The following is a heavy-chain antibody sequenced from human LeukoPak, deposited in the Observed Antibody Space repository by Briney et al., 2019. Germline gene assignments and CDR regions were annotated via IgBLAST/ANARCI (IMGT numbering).Heavy chain of an antibody. J-gene: IGHJ6*02. CDR3: GGGYYYYYGMDV. D-gene: IGHD2-15*01. Sequence: SETLSLTCTVSGGSISSYYWSWIRQPPGKGLEWIGYIYYSGSTNYNPSLKSRVTISVDTSKSQFSLKLSSVTAADTAVYYCGGGYYYYYGMDVWGQGTTVTVSS. CDR1: GGSISSYY. V-gene: IGHV4-59*01. CDR2: IYYSGST.